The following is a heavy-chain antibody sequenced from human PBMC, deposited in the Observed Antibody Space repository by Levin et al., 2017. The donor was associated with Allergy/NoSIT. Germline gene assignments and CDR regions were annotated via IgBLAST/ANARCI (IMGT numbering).Heavy chain of an antibody. CDR1: GGSISSSNW. CDR2: IYHSGST. Sequence: SETLSLTCAVSGGSISSSNWWSWVRQPPGKGLEWIGEIYHSGSTNYNPSLKSRVTISVDKSKNQFSLKLSSVTAADTAVYYCARAEGSGSYSANFDYWGQGTLVTVSS. V-gene: IGHV4-4*02. D-gene: IGHD3-10*01. J-gene: IGHJ4*02. CDR3: ARAEGSGSYSANFDY.